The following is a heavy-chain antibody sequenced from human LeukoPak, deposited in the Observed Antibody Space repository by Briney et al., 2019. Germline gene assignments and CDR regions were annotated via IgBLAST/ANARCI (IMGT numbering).Heavy chain of an antibody. V-gene: IGHV3-30*03. D-gene: IGHD3-10*01. CDR1: GFTFSSYG. J-gene: IGHJ4*02. CDR3: FYWRFGGFDY. CDR2: ISYDGSNK. Sequence: PGGSLRLSCAASGFTFSSYGMHWVRQAPGKGLEWVAVISYDGSNKYYADSVKGRFTISRDNSKNTLYLQMNSLRAEDTAVCYCFYWRFGGFDYWGQGTLVTVSS.